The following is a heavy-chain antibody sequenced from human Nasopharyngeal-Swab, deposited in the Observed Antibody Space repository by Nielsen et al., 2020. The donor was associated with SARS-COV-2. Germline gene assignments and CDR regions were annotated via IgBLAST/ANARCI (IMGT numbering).Heavy chain of an antibody. CDR3: ASDSRY. D-gene: IGHD2-2*01. CDR2: ISSSGSYM. Sequence: GESLKISCAASGFTFSDYTMNWVRQAPGQGLEWVPSISSSGSYMYYTDSVKGRFTMSRDNAKNSLYLQMNSLRAEDTAVYYCASDSRYWGQGTLVTVSS. J-gene: IGHJ4*02. V-gene: IGHV3-21*01. CDR1: GFTFSDYT.